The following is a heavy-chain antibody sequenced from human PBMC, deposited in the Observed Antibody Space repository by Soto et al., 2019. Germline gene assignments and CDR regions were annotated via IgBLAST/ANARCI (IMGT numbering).Heavy chain of an antibody. D-gene: IGHD6-6*01. J-gene: IGHJ6*02. V-gene: IGHV4-34*01. Sequence: PSETLSLTCAVYGGSFSGYYWSWIRQPPGKGLEWIGEINHSGSTNYNPSLKSRVTISVDTSKNQFSLKLSSVTAADTAVYYCASFSPYSSSFYYGMDVWGQGTTVTVSS. CDR1: GGSFSGYY. CDR3: ASFSPYSSSFYYGMDV. CDR2: INHSGST.